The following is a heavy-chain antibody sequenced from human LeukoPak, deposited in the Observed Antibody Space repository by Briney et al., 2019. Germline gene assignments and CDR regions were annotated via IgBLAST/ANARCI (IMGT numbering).Heavy chain of an antibody. CDR2: ISGSGGST. D-gene: IGHD3-16*02. Sequence: EGSLRLSCAASGFTFSSYAMSWVRQAPGKGLEWVSAISGSGGSTYYADSVKGRFTISRDNSKNTLYLQMNSLRAEDTALYYCARVGGITFGGVIVAPFDYWGQGTLVTVSS. CDR1: GFTFSSYA. V-gene: IGHV3-23*01. CDR3: ARVGGITFGGVIVAPFDY. J-gene: IGHJ4*02.